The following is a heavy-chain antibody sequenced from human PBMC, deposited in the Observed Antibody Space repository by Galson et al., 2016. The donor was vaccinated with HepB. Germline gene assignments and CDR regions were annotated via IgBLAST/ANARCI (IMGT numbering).Heavy chain of an antibody. V-gene: IGHV1-3*01. J-gene: IGHJ6*02. D-gene: IGHD3-22*01. Sequence: SVKVSCKASGYTFTSYAIHWVRQAPGQRLEWMGWLNAGNGNTKFLQSFQGRVTITRDTSATTAYMEVSGLTSEDTATYYCARAPSSDYDSGGYYHGGDYFYAMDVWGQGTTVTVSS. CDR1: GYTFTSYA. CDR2: LNAGNGNT. CDR3: ARAPSSDYDSGGYYHGGDYFYAMDV.